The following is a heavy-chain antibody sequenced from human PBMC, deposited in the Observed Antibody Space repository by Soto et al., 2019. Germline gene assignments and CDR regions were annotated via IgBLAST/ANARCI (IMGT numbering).Heavy chain of an antibody. CDR3: ARDPIVVVTAITPAEYFQH. V-gene: IGHV3-30-3*01. J-gene: IGHJ1*01. CDR1: GFTFRSNT. D-gene: IGHD2-21*02. Sequence: GGSLRLSCAASGFTFRSNTLHWVRQAPGKGLEWVAVISYDGSKKYYADSVKGRFTISRDDSKNTLYLQMNSLRVEDTAVYYCARDPIVVVTAITPAEYFQHWGQGTLVTV. CDR2: ISYDGSKK.